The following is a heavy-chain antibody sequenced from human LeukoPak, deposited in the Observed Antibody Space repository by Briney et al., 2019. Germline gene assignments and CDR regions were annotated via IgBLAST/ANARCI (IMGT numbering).Heavy chain of an antibody. V-gene: IGHV3-23*01. CDR2: ISGGGFNT. CDR3: AKATSSTGYNYDY. Sequence: GGSLRLSCAASGFTFSSYAMSWVRQAPGKGLEWVSAISGGGFNTYSADSVKGRFTISRDSSKNTLFLQMNSLRAEDTALYYCAKATSSTGYNYDYWGQGTLVTVSS. J-gene: IGHJ4*02. D-gene: IGHD6-13*01. CDR1: GFTFSSYA.